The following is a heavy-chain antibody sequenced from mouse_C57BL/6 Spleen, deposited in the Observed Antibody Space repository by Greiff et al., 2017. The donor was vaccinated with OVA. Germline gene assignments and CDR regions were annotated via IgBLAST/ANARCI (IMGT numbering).Heavy chain of an antibody. CDR2: IRGGGGNT. D-gene: IGHD1-1*01. V-gene: IGHV5-9*01. Sequence: EVKLLESGGGLVKLGGSLKLSCAASGFTFSSYTMSWVRQTPVKRLEWVATIRGGGGNTYYTHSVKGRFTISRDNAKSTLYLQMSSLRSEDTALDDSARQDYGSSSWLAYWGQGTLVTVAA. CDR1: GFTFSSYT. CDR3: ARQDYGSSSWLAY. J-gene: IGHJ3*01.